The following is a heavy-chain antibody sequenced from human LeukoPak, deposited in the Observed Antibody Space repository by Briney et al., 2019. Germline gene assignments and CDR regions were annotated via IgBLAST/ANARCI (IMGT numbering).Heavy chain of an antibody. CDR2: IKSKTDGGTT. J-gene: IGHJ4*02. Sequence: GGSLRLSCAASGFTFSNAWMSWVRQAPGKGLEWVGRIKSKTDGGTTDYAAPVKGRFTISRDNSKNTLYLQMNSLRAEDTAVYYCVKDLQAAAAGYWGQGTLVTVSS. CDR3: VKDLQAAAAGY. D-gene: IGHD6-13*01. CDR1: GFTFSNAW. V-gene: IGHV3-15*01.